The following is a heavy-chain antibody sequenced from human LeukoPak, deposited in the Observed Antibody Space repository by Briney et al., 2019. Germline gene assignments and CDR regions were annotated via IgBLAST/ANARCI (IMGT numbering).Heavy chain of an antibody. D-gene: IGHD1-1*01. V-gene: IGHV4-59*02. Sequence: PSETPSLTCTISGGSVSDYYWSWIRQSPGKGLEWIGYIYYTGSTTYNPSLKSRVTMSSDTFKNQFSLNLNSVTAADPAVYYCASQKLANGYWGQGTLVTVSS. CDR3: ASQKLANGY. J-gene: IGHJ4*02. CDR1: GGSVSDYY. CDR2: IYYTGST.